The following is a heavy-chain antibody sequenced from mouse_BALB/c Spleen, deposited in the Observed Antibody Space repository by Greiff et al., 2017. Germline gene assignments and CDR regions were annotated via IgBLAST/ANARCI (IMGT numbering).Heavy chain of an antibody. D-gene: IGHD2-1*01. V-gene: IGHV1-15*01. J-gene: IGHJ2*01. CDR2: IDPETGGT. Sequence: VQLQQSGAELVRPGASVTLSCKASGYTFTDYEMHWVKQTPVHGLEWIGAIDPETGGTAYNQKFKGKATLTADKSSSTAYMELRSLTSEDSAVDYCTRGGVYGNYENWGQGTTLTVSS. CDR3: TRGGVYGNYEN. CDR1: GYTFTDYE.